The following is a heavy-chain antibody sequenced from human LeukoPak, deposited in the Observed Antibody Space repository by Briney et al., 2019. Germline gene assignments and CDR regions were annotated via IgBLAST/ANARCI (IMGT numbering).Heavy chain of an antibody. CDR3: ASNGNYYDSSGYLRYFDY. CDR2: IYYSGST. J-gene: IGHJ4*02. CDR1: GGSISNSSYY. D-gene: IGHD3-22*01. Sequence: SETLSLTCTVSGGSISNSSYYWGWFRQPPGKGLEWIGSIYYSGSTYSNPSLKSRVTMSVDTSKNQFSLKLSSVTAADTAVYYCASNGNYYDSSGYLRYFDYWGQGTLVTVSS. V-gene: IGHV4-39*07.